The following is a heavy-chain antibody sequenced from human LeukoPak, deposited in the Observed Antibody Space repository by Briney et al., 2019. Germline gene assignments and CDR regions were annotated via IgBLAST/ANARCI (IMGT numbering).Heavy chain of an antibody. Sequence: GGSLRLSCAASGFTFSSYSMNWVRQAPGKGLEWVSSISSSSSYIYYADSVKGRFTISRDNAKNSLYLQMNSLRAEDTAVYYCARDLSRYGSSWVHGYWGQGTLVTVSS. V-gene: IGHV3-21*01. J-gene: IGHJ4*02. CDR3: ARDLSRYGSSWVHGY. CDR2: ISSSSSYI. D-gene: IGHD6-13*01. CDR1: GFTFSSYS.